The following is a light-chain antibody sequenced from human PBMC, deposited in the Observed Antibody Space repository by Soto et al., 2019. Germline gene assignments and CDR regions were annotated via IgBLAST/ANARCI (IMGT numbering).Light chain of an antibody. CDR1: QSVNNK. CDR3: QQYDTWPPTT. Sequence: EIMMTQSPATLSVSPGERATLSCRASQSVNNKLAWYQQKPGQAPRLLIYGASARATGIPARFSGSGSGTEVTLTISSLQPEDFAVYYCQQYDTWPPTTFGQGTKVEVK. V-gene: IGKV3-15*01. J-gene: IGKJ1*01. CDR2: GAS.